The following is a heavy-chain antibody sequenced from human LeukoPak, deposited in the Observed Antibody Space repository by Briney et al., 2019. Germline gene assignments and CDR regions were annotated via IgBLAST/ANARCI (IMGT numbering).Heavy chain of an antibody. V-gene: IGHV3-9*01. CDR3: AKVRGTYSSDYFFDY. Sequence: GGSLRLSCAASGFTFDNYAMHWVRQAPGKGPEWLSIISWNSGYIGYADSVKGRFTISRDNAKKSLDLQMNSLRAEDTALYYCAKVRGTYSSDYFFDYWGQGTLVTVSS. J-gene: IGHJ4*02. CDR1: GFTFDNYA. CDR2: ISWNSGYI. D-gene: IGHD6-19*01.